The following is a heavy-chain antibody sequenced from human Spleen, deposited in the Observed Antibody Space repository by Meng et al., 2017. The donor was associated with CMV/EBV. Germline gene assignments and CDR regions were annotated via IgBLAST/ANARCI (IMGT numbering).Heavy chain of an antibody. Sequence: QVQLVQSGAEGKKPGASVKVSCKASGYTFTSYGISWVRQAPGQGLEWMGWISAYNGNTNYAQKLQGRVTMTTDTSTSTAYMELRSLRSDDTAVYYCARVSPAYSSGWYHGYWGQGTLVTVSS. CDR1: GYTFTSYG. V-gene: IGHV1-18*01. J-gene: IGHJ4*02. CDR3: ARVSPAYSSGWYHGY. D-gene: IGHD6-19*01. CDR2: ISAYNGNT.